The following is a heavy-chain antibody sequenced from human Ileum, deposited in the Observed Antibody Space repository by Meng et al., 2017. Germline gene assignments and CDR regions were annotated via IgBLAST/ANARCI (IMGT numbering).Heavy chain of an antibody. CDR3: ATSNDRDVYYLGY. CDR1: GTW. V-gene: IGHV4-4*02. J-gene: IGHJ4*02. D-gene: IGHD3-22*01. Sequence: VQRQEAGPRLVKPSGTLSLTCAVSGTWWSWVRQPPGKGLEWIGEIFQSGRTNYNPSLKSRVTISIDKSKSQISLQLSAVTAADTAVYSCATSNDRDVYYLGYWGQGTLVTVSS. CDR2: IFQSGRT.